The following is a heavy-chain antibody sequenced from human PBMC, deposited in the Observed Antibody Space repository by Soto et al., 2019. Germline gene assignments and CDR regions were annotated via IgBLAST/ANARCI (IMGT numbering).Heavy chain of an antibody. Sequence: PVGFLRLSCVASGFTFSNYNMNWVRQAPGKGLEWVSHISGTSVYIHYADSVKGRFTISRDNAKNSVYLQMDSLRVEDTAVYYCAREGALKPFSSWGQGALVTVSS. CDR2: ISGTSVYI. V-gene: IGHV3-21*01. CDR3: AREGALKPFSS. CDR1: GFTFSNYN. J-gene: IGHJ5*02.